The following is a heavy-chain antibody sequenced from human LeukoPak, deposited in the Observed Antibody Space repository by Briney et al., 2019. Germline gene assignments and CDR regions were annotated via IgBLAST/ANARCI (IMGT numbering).Heavy chain of an antibody. CDR1: GFTFRNYG. V-gene: IGHV3-23*01. D-gene: IGHD6-13*01. J-gene: IGHJ5*02. CDR2: IDGSGGET. CDR3: AKGFGATGNYWFAP. Sequence: GGSLRLSCGASGFTFRNYGLTWVRQAPGKGLEWVSAIDGSGGETNYAESVKGRFTISRDNSKSTMYLPMNSLRAEDTALYYCAKGFGATGNYWFAPWGQGTLVTVSS.